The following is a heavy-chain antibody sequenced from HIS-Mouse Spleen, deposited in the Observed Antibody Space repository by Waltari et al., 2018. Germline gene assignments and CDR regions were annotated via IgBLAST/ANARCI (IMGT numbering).Heavy chain of an antibody. Sequence: QLQLQESGPGLVKPSETLSLTCTVSGGSISSSSYYWGWIRQPPGKGLEWIGSIYYSGSTYYNPSLKGRVTISVDTSKNQFSLKLSSVTAADTAVYYCARDPVTIFGVVPSSGMDVWGQGTTVTVSS. D-gene: IGHD3-3*01. V-gene: IGHV4-39*07. CDR1: GGSISSSSYY. CDR2: IYYSGST. J-gene: IGHJ6*02. CDR3: ARDPVTIFGVVPSSGMDV.